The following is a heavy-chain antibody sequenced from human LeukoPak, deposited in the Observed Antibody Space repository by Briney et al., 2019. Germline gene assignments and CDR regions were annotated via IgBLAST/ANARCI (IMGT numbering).Heavy chain of an antibody. V-gene: IGHV3-21*01. J-gene: IGHJ4*02. CDR3: ARGPDSSGYYYVPDY. D-gene: IGHD3-22*01. CDR1: GFTFSSYS. Sequence: PGGSLRLSCAASGFTFSSYSMNWVRQAPGKGLEWVSSSSSSSSYIYYADSVKGRFTISRDNAKNSLYLQMNSLRAEDTAVYYCARGPDSSGYYYVPDYWGQGTLVTVSS. CDR2: SSSSSSYI.